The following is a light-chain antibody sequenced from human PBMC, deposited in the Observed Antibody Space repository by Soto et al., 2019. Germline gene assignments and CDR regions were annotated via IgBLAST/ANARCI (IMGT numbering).Light chain of an antibody. CDR1: SSDVGRYIY. CDR2: DIN. V-gene: IGLV2-14*01. CDR3: VSYTTSASYV. Sequence: QSALTQPPSASGSPGQSVTISCTGTSSDVGRYIYVSWYQQHPGKAPKLMIYDINNRPSGVSNRFSGSKSGNTASLTISGLQAEDEADYYCVSYTTSASYVFGTGTKLTVL. J-gene: IGLJ1*01.